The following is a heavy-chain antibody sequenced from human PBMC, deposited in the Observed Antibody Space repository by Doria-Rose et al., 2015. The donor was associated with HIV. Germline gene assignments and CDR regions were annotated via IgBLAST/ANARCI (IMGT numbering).Heavy chain of an antibody. CDR2: VNPSGRI. Sequence: QVQLHQWGAALLKPSETLTLTCAVYGGSFTNYHWSWIRQHPGKDLEWIGEVNPSGRIDYNPSLKSRVTLSVDMSKYQLSLNVTSLTVADTAVYYCARGRIFGVVTDWGQGTLVTVSS. CDR1: GGSFTNYH. V-gene: IGHV4-34*01. J-gene: IGHJ4*02. D-gene: IGHD3-3*01. CDR3: ARGRIFGVVTD.